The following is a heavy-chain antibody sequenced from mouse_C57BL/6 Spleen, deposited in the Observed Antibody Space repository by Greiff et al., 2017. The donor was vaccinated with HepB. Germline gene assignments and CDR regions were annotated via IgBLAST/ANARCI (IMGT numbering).Heavy chain of an antibody. Sequence: QVQLQQPGAELVKPGASVKLPCKASGYTFTSYWMHWVKQRPGQGLEWIGMIHPNSGSTNYNEKFKSKATLTVDKSSSTAYMQLSSLTSEDSAVYYCARGRRDYPYYFDYWGQGTTLTVSS. J-gene: IGHJ2*01. D-gene: IGHD5-5*01. V-gene: IGHV1-64*01. CDR2: IHPNSGST. CDR1: GYTFTSYW. CDR3: ARGRRDYPYYFDY.